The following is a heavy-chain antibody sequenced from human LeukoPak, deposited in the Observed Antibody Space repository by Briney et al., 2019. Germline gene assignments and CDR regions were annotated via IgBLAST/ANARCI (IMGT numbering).Heavy chain of an antibody. J-gene: IGHJ3*02. V-gene: IGHV3-21*01. D-gene: IGHD5-18*01. CDR2: ISSSSNYI. CDR3: ARGYRGFDI. CDR1: GFTFSSYT. Sequence: PGGSLRLSWAASGFTFSSYTMNWVRQALEKGLEWVSSISSSSNYIYYTDSLKGRFTISRDNAKNSLYLQMNSLRAEDTAVYYCARGYRGFDIWGQGTMVTVSS.